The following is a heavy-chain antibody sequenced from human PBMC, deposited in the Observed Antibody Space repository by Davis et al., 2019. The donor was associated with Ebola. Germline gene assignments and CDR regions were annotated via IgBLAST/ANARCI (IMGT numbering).Heavy chain of an antibody. V-gene: IGHV4-59*11. CDR1: GGSISSHY. Sequence: PSETLSLTCTVYGGSISSHYWSWIRQPPGKGLEWIGYIYYSGSTNSNPSLKSRVTISVDTSKNQFSLKLSSVTAADTAVYYCAREGNSYYYGMDVWGQGTTVTVSS. CDR2: IYYSGST. CDR3: AREGNSYYYGMDV. D-gene: IGHD3-10*01. J-gene: IGHJ6*02.